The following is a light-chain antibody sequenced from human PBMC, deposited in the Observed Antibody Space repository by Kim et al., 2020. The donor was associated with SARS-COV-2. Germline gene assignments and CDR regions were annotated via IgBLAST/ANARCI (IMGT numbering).Light chain of an antibody. CDR1: SSDVGGYTC. V-gene: IGLV2-14*03. Sequence: QSTTVSFPGTSSDVGGYTCVSWYQHHPGKAPNLMFYDLSNRPSGVSTRFSGSKSGNTASLTISGLQAEVEADYYCSSYTSSSPPYVFGTGPKVTVL. CDR2: DLS. J-gene: IGLJ1*01. CDR3: SSYTSSSPPYV.